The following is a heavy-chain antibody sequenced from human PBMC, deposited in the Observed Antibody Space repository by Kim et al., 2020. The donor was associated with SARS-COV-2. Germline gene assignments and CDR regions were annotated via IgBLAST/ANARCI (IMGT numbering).Heavy chain of an antibody. CDR3: ARGPWEPRFDN. Sequence: SETLSLTCAVYGGSFSRYYWSWIRQPPGKGLEWIGEINHSGSTNYNPSLKSRVTISVDTSKNQFSLKLSSVTAANTAIYYCARGPWEPRFDNWGEGSLVTASS. CDR2: INHSGST. D-gene: IGHD1-26*01. CDR1: GGSFSRYY. J-gene: IGHJ4*02. V-gene: IGHV4-34*01.